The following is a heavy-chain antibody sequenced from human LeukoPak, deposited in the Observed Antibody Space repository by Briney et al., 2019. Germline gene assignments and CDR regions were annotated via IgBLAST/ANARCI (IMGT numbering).Heavy chain of an antibody. V-gene: IGHV3-21*01. CDR2: ISSSSSYI. D-gene: IGHD3-22*01. Sequence: GGSLRLSCAASGFTFSGYSMNWVRQAPGKGLEWVSSISSSSSYIYYADSVKGRFTISRDNAKNSLYLQMNSLRAEDTAVYYCARDPDYYDSSCYYYLDYWGQGTLVTVSS. CDR1: GFTFSGYS. J-gene: IGHJ4*02. CDR3: ARDPDYYDSSCYYYLDY.